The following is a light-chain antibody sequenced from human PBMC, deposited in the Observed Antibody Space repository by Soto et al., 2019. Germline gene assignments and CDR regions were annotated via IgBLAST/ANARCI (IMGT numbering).Light chain of an antibody. Sequence: DIQMTQSPSTLSASVGDRVTITCRASQSISNCLAWYQQKPGKAPKLLIYKASTLESGVPSRFSGSGPATEFTLTISSLQPDDFATYYCQQYHSYSTFGQGTKVEIK. J-gene: IGKJ1*01. V-gene: IGKV1-5*03. CDR1: QSISNC. CDR3: QQYHSYST. CDR2: KAS.